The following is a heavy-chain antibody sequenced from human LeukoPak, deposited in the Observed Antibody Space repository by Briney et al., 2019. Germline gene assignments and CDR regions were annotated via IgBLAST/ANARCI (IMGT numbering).Heavy chain of an antibody. V-gene: IGHV3-48*03. CDR1: GFTFSSYA. CDR2: ISSSGSTI. D-gene: IGHD3-22*01. J-gene: IGHJ4*02. CDR3: ARVQAPTYDSSGYYSY. Sequence: GGSLRLSCAASGFTFSSYAMNWVRQAPGKGLEWVSYISSSGSTIYYADSVKGRFTISRDNAKNSLYLQMNSLRAEDTAVYYCARVQAPTYDSSGYYSYWGQGTLVTVSS.